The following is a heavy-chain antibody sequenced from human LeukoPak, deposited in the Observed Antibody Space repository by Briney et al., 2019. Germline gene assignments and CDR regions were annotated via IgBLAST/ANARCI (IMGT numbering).Heavy chain of an antibody. CDR2: ISSDGGST. CDR1: GFTFSSYG. J-gene: IGHJ3*02. CDR3: VKAGRVWWSYRYCGAFDI. Sequence: PGGSLRLSCLVAGFTFSSYGMDWVRQAPGGGLEYVSAISSDGGSTYYKDSGKGRFTISTDNSKNTLYLQMSSLRATATAVYYCVKAGRVWWSYRYCGAFDIWGQGTMVTVSS. V-gene: IGHV3-64D*09. D-gene: IGHD3-16*02.